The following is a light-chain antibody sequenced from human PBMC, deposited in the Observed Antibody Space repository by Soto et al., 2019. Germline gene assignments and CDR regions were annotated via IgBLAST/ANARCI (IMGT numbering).Light chain of an antibody. J-gene: IGKJ1*01. CDR1: QSISSW. Sequence: DIQMTQSPSILSTSVGDRVTITCRASQSISSWLAWYQQKPGKAPKLLIYDASSLESGVPSRFSGSGSGTEFTLTISSLQPDDFATYYCQQYNSYSGTFGQGTKV. CDR3: QQYNSYSGT. V-gene: IGKV1-5*01. CDR2: DAS.